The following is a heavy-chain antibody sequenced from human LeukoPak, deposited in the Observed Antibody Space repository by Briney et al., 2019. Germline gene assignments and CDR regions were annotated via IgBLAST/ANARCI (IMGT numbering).Heavy chain of an antibody. CDR2: ISSDGSNK. Sequence: GRSLRLSCAASGFTFSSYVMHWIRQAPGKGLEWVAVISSDGSNKYCADSVKGRFTISRDNSKNTLYLQMNSLRAEDTAVYYCAKEWQQLVPDYWGQGTLVTVSS. CDR3: AKEWQQLVPDY. D-gene: IGHD6-13*01. CDR1: GFTFSSYV. V-gene: IGHV3-30-3*01. J-gene: IGHJ4*02.